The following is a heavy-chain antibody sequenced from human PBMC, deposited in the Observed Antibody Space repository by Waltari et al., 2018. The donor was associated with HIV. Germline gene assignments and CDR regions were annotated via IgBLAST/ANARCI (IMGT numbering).Heavy chain of an antibody. J-gene: IGHJ4*02. CDR2: IYYSGST. D-gene: IGHD3-22*01. Sequence: QVLLQESGPGLVKPSETLSLTCTVSGGSITSYYWRWIRQPPGKGLEWIGYIYYSGSTNYNPSLKSRATISVDTSKNQVSLKLSSVIAADTAVYYCASRGMHYYDSSGYYSWGQGTLVTVSS. CDR1: GGSITSYY. V-gene: IGHV4-59*01. CDR3: ASRGMHYYDSSGYYS.